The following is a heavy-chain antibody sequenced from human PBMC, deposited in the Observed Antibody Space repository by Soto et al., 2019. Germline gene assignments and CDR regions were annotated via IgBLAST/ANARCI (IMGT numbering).Heavy chain of an antibody. D-gene: IGHD5-18*01. CDR2: IYYSGST. CDR3: ARAEEIQLWNFDY. Sequence: PSETLSLTCTVSGGSISSYYWSWIRQPPGKGLEWIGYIYYSGSTNYNPSLKSRVTISVDTSKNQFSLKLSSVTAADTAVYYCARAEEIQLWNFDYWGQGTLVTVSS. CDR1: GGSISSYY. V-gene: IGHV4-59*01. J-gene: IGHJ4*02.